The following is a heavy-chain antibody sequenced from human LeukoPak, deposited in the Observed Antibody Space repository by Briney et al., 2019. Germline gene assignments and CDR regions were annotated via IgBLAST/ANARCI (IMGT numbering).Heavy chain of an antibody. Sequence: GESLKISCKGSGYSFTSYWIGWVRQMPGKGLEWMGIIYPGDSDTRYSPSFQGQVTISADKSISTAYLQWSSLKASDTAMYYCARHRRIAVYSHYYYYYMDVWGKGTTVTVSS. CDR3: ARHRRIAVYSHYYYYYMDV. J-gene: IGHJ6*03. D-gene: IGHD6-19*01. CDR2: IYPGDSDT. V-gene: IGHV5-51*01. CDR1: GYSFTSYW.